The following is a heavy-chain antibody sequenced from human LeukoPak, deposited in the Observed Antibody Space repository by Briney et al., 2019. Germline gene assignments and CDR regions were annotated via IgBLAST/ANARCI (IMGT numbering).Heavy chain of an antibody. Sequence: GGSLRLSCAASGFTFSDYYMNWIRQAPGKGLEWVSYISSGSSTIYYADSVKGRFTISRDNAKNSLYLQMNSLRAEDTAVYYCARDSGTFNRYFDYWGQGTLVTVS. V-gene: IGHV3-11*04. CDR3: ARDSGTFNRYFDY. CDR1: GFTFSDYY. CDR2: ISSGSSTI. D-gene: IGHD1-26*01. J-gene: IGHJ4*02.